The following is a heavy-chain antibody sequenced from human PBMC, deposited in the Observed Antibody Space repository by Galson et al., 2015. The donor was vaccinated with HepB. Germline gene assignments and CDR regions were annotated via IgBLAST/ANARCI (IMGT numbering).Heavy chain of an antibody. Sequence: SLRLSCAASGFTFSSYGMHWVRQAPGKGLEWVAVIWYDGSNKYYADSVKGRFTISRDNSKNTLYLQMNSLRAEDTAVYHCAKAGLPTTSGVGMDVWGQGTTVTVSS. V-gene: IGHV3-33*06. D-gene: IGHD3-10*01. CDR2: IWYDGSNK. J-gene: IGHJ6*02. CDR1: GFTFSSYG. CDR3: AKAGLPTTSGVGMDV.